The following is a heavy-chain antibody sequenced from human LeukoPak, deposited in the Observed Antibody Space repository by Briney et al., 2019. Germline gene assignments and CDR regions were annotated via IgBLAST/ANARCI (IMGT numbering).Heavy chain of an antibody. Sequence: GGSLRLSCATPGFTFSTFWMHWVRQAPGKGLEWVSRINHDGSSTNYADSVKGRFTTSRDNSKNTLYLQMNSLRVEDTAVYYCATLPYYYDSSGSYYFDYWGQGTLVTVSS. CDR3: ATLPYYYDSSGSYYFDY. CDR1: GFTFSTFW. D-gene: IGHD3-22*01. V-gene: IGHV3-74*01. CDR2: INHDGSST. J-gene: IGHJ4*02.